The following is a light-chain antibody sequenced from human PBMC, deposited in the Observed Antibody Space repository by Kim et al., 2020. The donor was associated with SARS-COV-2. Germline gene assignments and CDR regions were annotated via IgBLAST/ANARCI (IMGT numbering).Light chain of an antibody. CDR2: GNT. V-gene: IGLV1-40*01. CDR3: PSFDNSLSGLL. J-gene: IGLJ2*01. Sequence: QRFAISCSGTSSNLGAGFDVHWYQHSPGKAPKLLFFGNTVLPSGVPDRFSGSRSGTSASLAITGLQTEDEADYYCPSFDNSLSGLLFGGGTKLTVL. CDR1: SSNLGAGFD.